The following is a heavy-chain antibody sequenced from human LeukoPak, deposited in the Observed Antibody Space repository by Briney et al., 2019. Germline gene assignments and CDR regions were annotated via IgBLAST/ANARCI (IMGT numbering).Heavy chain of an antibody. D-gene: IGHD6-6*01. CDR3: ARSSYSSSSSV. CDR1: GFTFSSTS. V-gene: IGHV3-23*01. J-gene: IGHJ3*01. CDR2: TVGGGDGT. Sequence: GGSLRLSCAASGFTFSSTSMSWVRQAPGKGLEWVAVTVGGGDGTYYADSVKGRFIISRDNAKNSLYLQINSLRAEDAAVYYCARSSYSSSSSVWGQGTMVTVSS.